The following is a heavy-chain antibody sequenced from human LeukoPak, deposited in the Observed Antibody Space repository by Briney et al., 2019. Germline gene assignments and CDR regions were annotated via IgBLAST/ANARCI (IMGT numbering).Heavy chain of an antibody. CDR3: ARVRSGYVFAY. V-gene: IGHV3-48*01. J-gene: IGHJ4*02. D-gene: IGHD5-12*01. Sequence: PGGSLRLSCAASGFTFSSYSMNWVRQAPGKGLEWVSYISSSSSTIYYADSVKGRFTISRDNAKNSLYLQMNSLRAKDTAVYYCARVRSGYVFAYWGQGTLVTVSS. CDR2: ISSSSSTI. CDR1: GFTFSSYS.